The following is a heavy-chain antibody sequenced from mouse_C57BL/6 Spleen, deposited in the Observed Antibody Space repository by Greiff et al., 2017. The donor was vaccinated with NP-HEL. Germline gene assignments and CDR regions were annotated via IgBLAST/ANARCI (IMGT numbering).Heavy chain of an antibody. CDR1: GYAFSSSW. D-gene: IGHD2-3*01. CDR2: IYPGDGDT. J-gene: IGHJ3*01. Sequence: QVQLKQSGPELVKPGASVKISCKASGYAFSSSWMNWVKQRPGKGLEWIGRIYPGDGDTNYNGKFKGKATLTADKSSSTAYMQLSSLTSEDSAVYLCARDDGYYGFAYWGQGTLVTVSA. CDR3: ARDDGYYGFAY. V-gene: IGHV1-82*01.